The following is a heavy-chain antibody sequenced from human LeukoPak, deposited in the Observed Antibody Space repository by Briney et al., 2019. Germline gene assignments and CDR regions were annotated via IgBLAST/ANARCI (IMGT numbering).Heavy chain of an antibody. CDR1: RFTFSSYA. D-gene: IGHD3-9*01. CDR3: ARDLNREDFDY. CDR2: ISGTGYYT. J-gene: IGHJ4*02. Sequence: GGSLRLSCAASRFTFSSYAMSWVRQAPGKGLEWVSTISGTGYYTYYADSVKGRFTVSRDNSKNTLYLQMNSLRADDTAVYYCARDLNREDFDYWGQGTLVAVSS. V-gene: IGHV3-23*01.